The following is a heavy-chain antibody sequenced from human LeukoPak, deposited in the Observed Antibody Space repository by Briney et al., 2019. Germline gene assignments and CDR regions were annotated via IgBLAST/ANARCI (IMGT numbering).Heavy chain of an antibody. D-gene: IGHD2-15*01. CDR1: GGSISSSSYY. J-gene: IGHJ6*02. CDR2: IYYSGST. Sequence: SETLPLTCTVSGGSISSSSYYWGWIRQPPGKGLEWIGSIYYSGSTYYNPSLKSRVTISVDTSKNQFSLKLSSVTAADTAVYYCANVVVVAATLPLYYYYGMDVWGQGTTVTVSS. V-gene: IGHV4-39*01. CDR3: ANVVVVAATLPLYYYYGMDV.